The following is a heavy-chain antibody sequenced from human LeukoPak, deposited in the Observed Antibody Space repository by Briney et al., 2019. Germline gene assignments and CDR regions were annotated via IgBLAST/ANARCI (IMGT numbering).Heavy chain of an antibody. Sequence: GGSLRLSCAASGFSVSHTYMSWVSQAPGKGLEWVSVIYSGDSGVSTYYADSVKGRFTISRHNSKNTLYLQMSSLRAEDTAVYFCARSAARLRYYCARDLGGQGTTVTVCS. CDR1: GFSVSHTY. CDR3: ARSAARLRYYCARDL. V-gene: IGHV3-53*04. J-gene: IGHJ6*02. CDR2: IYSGDSGVST. D-gene: IGHD6-6*01.